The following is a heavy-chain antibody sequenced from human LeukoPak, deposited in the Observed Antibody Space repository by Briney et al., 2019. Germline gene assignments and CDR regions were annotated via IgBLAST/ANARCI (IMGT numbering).Heavy chain of an antibody. CDR1: GYTFTGYY. V-gene: IGHV1-2*02. D-gene: IGHD3/OR15-3a*01. Sequence: ASVKVSCKASGYTFTGYYMHWVRQAPGQGLEWMGWINPNSGVTNYAQNFQDRVTMTRDTSISTAYMDLSRLRSDDTAVYYCARPAFKGTGSRCYFDYWGQGTLVTVSS. J-gene: IGHJ4*02. CDR3: ARPAFKGTGSRCYFDY. CDR2: INPNSGVT.